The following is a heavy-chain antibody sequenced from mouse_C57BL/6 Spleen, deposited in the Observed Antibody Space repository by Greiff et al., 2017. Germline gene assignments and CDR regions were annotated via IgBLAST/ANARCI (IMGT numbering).Heavy chain of an antibody. Sequence: VQLQQPGTELVKPGASVKLSCKASGYTFTSYWMHWVKQRPGQGLEWIGNINPSNGGTNYNEKFKSKATLTVDKSSSTAYMQLSSLTSEDSAVYYCARSGYYYGSRYWYFDVWGTGTTVTVSS. CDR3: ARSGYYYGSRYWYFDV. V-gene: IGHV1-53*01. CDR1: GYTFTSYW. CDR2: INPSNGGT. J-gene: IGHJ1*03. D-gene: IGHD1-1*01.